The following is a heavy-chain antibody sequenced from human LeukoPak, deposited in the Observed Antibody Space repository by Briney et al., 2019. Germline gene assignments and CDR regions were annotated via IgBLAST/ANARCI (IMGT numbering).Heavy chain of an antibody. CDR2: IKQGGSEK. Sequence: GGSLRLSCAASGFTFSSYWMSWVRQAPGKGLEWVANIKQGGSEKYYVDSVKGRFTISRDNAKNSLYLQMNSLRAEDTAVYYCARDILMRSYYDYVWGSYRYSPYGMDVWGQGTTVTVSS. V-gene: IGHV3-7*03. D-gene: IGHD3-16*02. CDR3: ARDILMRSYYDYVWGSYRYSPYGMDV. CDR1: GFTFSSYW. J-gene: IGHJ6*02.